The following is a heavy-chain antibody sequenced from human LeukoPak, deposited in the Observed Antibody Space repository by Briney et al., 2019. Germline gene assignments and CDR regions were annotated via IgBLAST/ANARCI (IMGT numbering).Heavy chain of an antibody. CDR2: ISKDGGNK. J-gene: IGHJ4*02. CDR1: GFTFSTYG. Sequence: PGGSLRLSCGGSGFTFSTYGMHWVRQAPGKGLEWVAVISKDGGNKFYADSVKGRFTIARDNSQKTVYLHMNSLRPEDSAIYYCAKDGGLTGDNYFDHWGLGTLVAVSS. V-gene: IGHV3-30*18. CDR3: AKDGGLTGDNYFDH. D-gene: IGHD3-9*01.